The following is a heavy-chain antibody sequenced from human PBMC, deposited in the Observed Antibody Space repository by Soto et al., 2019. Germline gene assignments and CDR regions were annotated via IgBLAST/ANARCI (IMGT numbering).Heavy chain of an antibody. CDR2: IYSGGSI. D-gene: IGHD3-10*01. CDR3: ATSPGVGV. J-gene: IGHJ6*02. V-gene: IGHV3-53*01. CDR1: GFTVINNY. Sequence: EVQLVESGGGLIQPGGSLRLSCAASGFTVINNYMIWVRQAPGKGLEWVSLIYSGGSIHYADSVRGRFTISRDGSKNTLYLLMSRLSADDTAVYYCATSPGVGVWGQGTTVTVSS.